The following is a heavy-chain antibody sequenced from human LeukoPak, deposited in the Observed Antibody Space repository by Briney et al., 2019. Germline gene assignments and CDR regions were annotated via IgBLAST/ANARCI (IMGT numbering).Heavy chain of an antibody. D-gene: IGHD1-20*01. Sequence: ASVNVSCTASGYTFTIYGISWVRQAPGQGLEWMGWISAYNGNTNYAQKVQGRVTITRDTSASTAYMELSSLRSEDTAVYYCARAPNWNEGGYFDYWGQGTLVTVSS. CDR3: ARAPNWNEGGYFDY. J-gene: IGHJ4*02. CDR2: ISAYNGNT. V-gene: IGHV1-18*01. CDR1: GYTFTIYG.